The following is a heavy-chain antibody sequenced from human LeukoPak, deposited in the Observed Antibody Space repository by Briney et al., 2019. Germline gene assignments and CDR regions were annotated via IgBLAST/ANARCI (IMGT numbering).Heavy chain of an antibody. Sequence: PGGSLRLSCAASGFTVSSNTVIWVHQAPGKGLEWVSVLQRDGTTYYKDSVEGRFTISRDNSKNTIYLQMNSLRDGDTAVYYCSRETPDRHDKIENWGQGTLVTVSS. J-gene: IGHJ1*01. CDR1: GFTVSSNT. CDR3: SRETPDRHDKIEN. CDR2: LQRDGTT. V-gene: IGHV3-53*01. D-gene: IGHD3-22*01.